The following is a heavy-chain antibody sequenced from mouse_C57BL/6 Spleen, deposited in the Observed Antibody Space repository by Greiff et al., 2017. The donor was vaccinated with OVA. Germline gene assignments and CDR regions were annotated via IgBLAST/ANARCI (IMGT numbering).Heavy chain of an antibody. CDR1: GYTFTSYW. J-gene: IGHJ4*01. CDR3: ARWGYGMSPCAMAY. V-gene: IGHV1-69*01. D-gene: IGHD1-1*01. Sequence: QVQLQQSGAELVMPGASVKLSCKASGYTFTSYWMHWVKQRPGQGLEWIGEIDPSDSYTNYNQKFKGKSTLTVDKSSSPAYMQLSSLTSEDSAVYYCARWGYGMSPCAMAYWGQGPPVTVPS. CDR2: IDPSDSYT.